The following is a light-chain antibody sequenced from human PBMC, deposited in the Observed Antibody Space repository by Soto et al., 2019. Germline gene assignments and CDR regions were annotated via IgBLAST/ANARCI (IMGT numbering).Light chain of an antibody. Sequence: DIQMTQSPSSLYASVGDTVTITCRARQDISNYLNWYQQKPGKAPKLLIYDASNLETGVPSRFSGSGSGTDFTFTISSLQPEDIATYYCQQYDNLPFSLTFGGGTKVDIK. CDR2: DAS. CDR3: QQYDNLPFSLT. V-gene: IGKV1-33*01. J-gene: IGKJ4*01. CDR1: QDISNY.